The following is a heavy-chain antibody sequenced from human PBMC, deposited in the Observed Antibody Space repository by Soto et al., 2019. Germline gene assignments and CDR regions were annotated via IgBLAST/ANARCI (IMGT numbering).Heavy chain of an antibody. CDR1: GGSISKFY. J-gene: IGHJ5*02. V-gene: IGHV4-4*07. Sequence: SETLSLTCNVSGGSISKFYWAWIRKTAGNGLEWMGRVYATGTTDYNPSLRSRVAMSVDISKKTFSLRLRSVTGADSGVYYCVRDGSKSLRDWFDPWGKG. CDR2: VYATGTT. CDR3: VRDGSKSLRDWFDP.